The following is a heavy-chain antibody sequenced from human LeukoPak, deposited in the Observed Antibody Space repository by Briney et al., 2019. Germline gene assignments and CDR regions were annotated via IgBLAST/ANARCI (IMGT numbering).Heavy chain of an antibody. CDR1: GYTFTGYY. Sequence: GASVKVSCKASGYTFTGYYMHWVRQAPGQGLEWMGWINPNSGGTNYAQKFQGRVTMTRDTSISTAYMELSRPRSDDTAVYYCARGGGYSSNWFDPWGQGTLVTVSS. J-gene: IGHJ5*02. CDR3: ARGGGYSSNWFDP. V-gene: IGHV1-2*02. CDR2: INPNSGGT. D-gene: IGHD5-18*01.